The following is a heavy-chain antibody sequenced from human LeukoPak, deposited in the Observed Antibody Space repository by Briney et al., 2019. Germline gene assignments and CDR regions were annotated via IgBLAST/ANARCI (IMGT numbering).Heavy chain of an antibody. V-gene: IGHV4-59*08. J-gene: IGHJ4*02. CDR1: GGSISSYY. Sequence: SETLSLTCTVSGGSISSYYWSWIRQPPGKGLEWIGYIYFSGTTNYNPSLKSRVTISVDTSKNQFSLKLSSVTAPDTAVYYCARHGDGLYFDYWGQGTLVTVSS. CDR2: IYFSGTT. D-gene: IGHD5-24*01. CDR3: ARHGDGLYFDY.